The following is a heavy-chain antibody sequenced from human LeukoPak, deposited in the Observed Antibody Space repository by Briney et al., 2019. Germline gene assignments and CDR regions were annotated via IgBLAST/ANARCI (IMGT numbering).Heavy chain of an antibody. CDR2: MNPNSGNT. V-gene: IGHV1-8*03. CDR3: ARGSPRFYYDFWSGPDY. CDR1: GYTFTSYD. J-gene: IGHJ4*02. Sequence: ASVKVSCKASGYTFTSYDINWVRQATGQGLEWMGWMNPNSGNTGYAQKFQGRVTITRNTSISTAYMELSSLRSEDTAVYYCARGSPRFYYDFWSGPDYWGQGTLVTVSS. D-gene: IGHD3-3*01.